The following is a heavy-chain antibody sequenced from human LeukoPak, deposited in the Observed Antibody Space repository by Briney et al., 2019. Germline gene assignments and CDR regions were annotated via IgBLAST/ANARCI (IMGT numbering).Heavy chain of an antibody. V-gene: IGHV1-8*03. CDR1: GYTFTTYD. D-gene: IGHD3-22*01. J-gene: IGHJ3*02. CDR2: VNPKNGDT. CDR3: VRYCFTTDCPYDTFDI. Sequence: ASVKVSCRASGYTFTTYDISWVRQATEQGLEWLGRVNPKNGDTGYAPNFQGRVTISRDTSINTAYMELSSLTSDDTAVYYCVRYCFTTDCPYDTFDIWGQGTMVTVS.